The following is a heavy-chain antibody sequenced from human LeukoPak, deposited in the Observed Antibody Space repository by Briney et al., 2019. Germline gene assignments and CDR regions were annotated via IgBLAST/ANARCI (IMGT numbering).Heavy chain of an antibody. CDR3: ARDEGYCTNGVCYTGYGMDV. V-gene: IGHV1-2*06. CDR1: GYTFTGYY. CDR2: INPNSGGT. D-gene: IGHD2-8*01. Sequence: ASVTVSCKASGYTFTGYYMHWVRQAPGQGLEWMGRINPNSGGTNYAQKFQGRVTMTRDTSISTAYMELSRLRSDDTAVYYCARDEGYCTNGVCYTGYGMDVWGQGTTVTVSS. J-gene: IGHJ6*02.